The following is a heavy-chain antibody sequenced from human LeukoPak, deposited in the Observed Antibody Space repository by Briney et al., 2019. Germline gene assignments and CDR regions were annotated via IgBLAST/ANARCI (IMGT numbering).Heavy chain of an antibody. CDR1: GGSISSSNW. D-gene: IGHD4-17*01. CDR3: AATVTPSAFDY. CDR2: IHHSGST. J-gene: IGHJ4*02. V-gene: IGHV4-4*02. Sequence: PSGTLSLTCAVSGGSISSSNWWSWVRQPPGKGLEWIGEIHHSGSTNYNPSLESRLTISVDKSKNQFSLNLSSVTAADTAVYYCAATVTPSAFDYWGQGTLVTVSS.